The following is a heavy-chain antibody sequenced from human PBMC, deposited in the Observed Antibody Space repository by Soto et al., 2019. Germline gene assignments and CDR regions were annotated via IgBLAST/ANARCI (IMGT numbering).Heavy chain of an antibody. J-gene: IGHJ6*02. CDR1: GFTFTSYW. V-gene: IGHV3-7*01. CDR2: IKGDGSEK. Sequence: GGSLRLSCVASGFTFTSYWMSWVRQAPGRGLEWVANIKGDGSEKKYVDSVKGRFTISRDNAHNSVSLQMNSLRAEDTALYYCGRDEVRNGVGVWGQGTTVTVSS. CDR3: GRDEVRNGVGV.